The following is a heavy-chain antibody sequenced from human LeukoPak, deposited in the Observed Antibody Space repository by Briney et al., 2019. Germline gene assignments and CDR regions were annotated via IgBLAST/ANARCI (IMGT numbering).Heavy chain of an antibody. CDR1: GGSFSGYY. D-gene: IGHD3-22*01. J-gene: IGHJ4*02. CDR3: ARGIYYDSSGYHLFDY. CDR2: INHSGST. V-gene: IGHV4-34*01. Sequence: SETLSLTCAVYGGSFSGYYWSWIRQPPGKGLDWIGEINHSGSTNYNPSLKSRVTISVDTSKNQFSLKLSSVTAADTAVYYCARGIYYDSSGYHLFDYWGQGTLVTVSS.